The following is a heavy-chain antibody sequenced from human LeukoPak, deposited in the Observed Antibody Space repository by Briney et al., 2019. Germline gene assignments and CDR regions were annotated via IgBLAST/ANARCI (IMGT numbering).Heavy chain of an antibody. J-gene: IGHJ4*02. CDR1: GGTFSSYA. Sequence: ASVKVSCKASGGTFSSYAISWVRQAPGQGLEWMGRINPNSGGTNYAQKIQGRVTMTRDTSISPASMELSRLRSDYTAAYCCANPIRKKGYERGPFVSWGQGTLVTVSS. V-gene: IGHV1-2*06. D-gene: IGHD2-2*01. CDR2: INPNSGGT. CDR3: ANPIRKKGYERGPFVS.